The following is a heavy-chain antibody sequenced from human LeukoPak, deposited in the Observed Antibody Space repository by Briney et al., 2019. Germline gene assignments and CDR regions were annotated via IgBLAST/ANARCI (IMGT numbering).Heavy chain of an antibody. D-gene: IGHD6-13*01. Sequence: PGGSLRLSCAASGFTFSSYAMSWVRQAPGKGLEWVSAISGSGGSTYYADSVKGRFTISRDNSKNTLYLQMNSLRAEDTAVYYCAKLRGIPARSGLLGRHYYFDYWGQGTLVTVSS. CDR3: AKLRGIPARSGLLGRHYYFDY. CDR2: ISGSGGST. CDR1: GFTFSSYA. V-gene: IGHV3-23*01. J-gene: IGHJ4*02.